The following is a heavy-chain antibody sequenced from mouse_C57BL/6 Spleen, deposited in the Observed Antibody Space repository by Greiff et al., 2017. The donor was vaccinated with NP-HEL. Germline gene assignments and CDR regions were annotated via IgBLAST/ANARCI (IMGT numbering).Heavy chain of an antibody. Sequence: EVQLVESGPGLVKPSQSLSLPCSVTGYSITSGYFWNWIRQFPGNILEWMGYISYDGSNNYNPSLKNRISITRDTSKNQFFLKLKSVTTEYTATYYSARGGLFITTVAYYFDYWGQGTTLTVSS. D-gene: IGHD1-1*01. V-gene: IGHV3-6*01. J-gene: IGHJ2*01. CDR1: GYSITSGYF. CDR2: ISYDGSN. CDR3: ARGGLFITTVAYYFDY.